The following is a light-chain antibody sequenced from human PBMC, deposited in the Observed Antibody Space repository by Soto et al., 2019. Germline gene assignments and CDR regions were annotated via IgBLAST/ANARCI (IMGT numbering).Light chain of an antibody. CDR1: QSVSSSY. V-gene: IGKV3-20*01. CDR3: QQSYSTPIT. J-gene: IGKJ3*01. CDR2: GAS. Sequence: EIVLTQSPGTLSLSPGERATLSCRASQSVSSSYLAWYQQKPGQAPRLLIYGASSRATGIPDRFSGSGSATDFTLTISSLQPEDFATYYCQQSYSTPITFGPGTKVDIK.